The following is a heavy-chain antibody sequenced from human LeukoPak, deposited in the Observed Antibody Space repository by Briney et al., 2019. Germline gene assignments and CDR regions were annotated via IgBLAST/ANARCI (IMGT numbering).Heavy chain of an antibody. Sequence: ASVKVSCKASGYTFTSYGISWVRQAPGQGLEWMGWISAYNGNTNYAQKLQGRVTMTTDTSTSTAYMELRSLSSVTAADTAVYYCARGTYDSSGYYSDYWGQGTLVTVSS. V-gene: IGHV1-18*01. D-gene: IGHD3-22*01. CDR3: ARGTYDSSGYYSDY. CDR2: ISAYNGNT. CDR1: GYTFTSYG. J-gene: IGHJ4*02.